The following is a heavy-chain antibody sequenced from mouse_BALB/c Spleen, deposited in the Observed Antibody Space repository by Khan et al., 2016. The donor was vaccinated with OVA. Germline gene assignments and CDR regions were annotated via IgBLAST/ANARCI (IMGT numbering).Heavy chain of an antibody. D-gene: IGHD2-2*01. CDR3: TRHGYVAWFTY. V-gene: IGHV1S135*01. Sequence: VQLQQSGPELMKPGASVKISCKASGYSFTSYYIHWVMQSHGKSLEWIGYIDPFSGGTTYNQKFKGKATLTVDKSSSTAYIHLSSLTSEDSAVYYYTRHGYVAWFTYWGQGTLVTVSA. J-gene: IGHJ3*01. CDR1: GYSFTSYY. CDR2: IDPFSGGT.